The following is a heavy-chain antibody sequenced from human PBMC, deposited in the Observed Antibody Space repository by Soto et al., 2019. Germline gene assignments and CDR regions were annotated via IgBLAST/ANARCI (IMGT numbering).Heavy chain of an antibody. CDR1: GFSLSTSGVG. CDR3: AHTKDGYEK. D-gene: IGHD2-15*01. Sequence: QITLKESGPKLVKPTQTLTLTCTFSGFSLSTSGVGVGWIRQPPGKALEWLALIYRDDEKHYRPPLKSRLTTIKDTTKDQVVLTRTNMDPVDTASYDCAHTKDGYEKWGQGTLVTVSS. V-gene: IGHV2-5*02. CDR2: IYRDDEK. J-gene: IGHJ4*02.